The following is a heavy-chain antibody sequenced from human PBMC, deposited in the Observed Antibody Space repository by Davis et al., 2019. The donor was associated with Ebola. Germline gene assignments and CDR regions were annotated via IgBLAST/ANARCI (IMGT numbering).Heavy chain of an antibody. CDR3: AREGYYYDSSGYGMDV. CDR2: INPNSGGT. D-gene: IGHD3-22*01. Sequence: ASVKVSCKASGYTFTDYSMHWVRQAPGQGLEWMGRINPNSGGTNYAQKFQGRVTMTRDTSISTAYMELSRLRSDDTAVYYCAREGYYYDSSGYGMDVWGKGTTVTVSS. CDR1: GYTFTDYS. J-gene: IGHJ6*04. V-gene: IGHV1-2*06.